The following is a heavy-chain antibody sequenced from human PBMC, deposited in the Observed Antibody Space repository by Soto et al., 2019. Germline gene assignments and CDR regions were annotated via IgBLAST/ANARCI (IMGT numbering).Heavy chain of an antibody. J-gene: IGHJ4*02. Sequence: GGSLRLSCAASGFTFSNVWMNWVRQAPGKGLEWVGRIKSKTDGGTTDYAALVKGRFTISRDDSKNTLFLQMNSLKTEDTAVYYCSTKAVGATGEFDFWGQGTLVTVSS. CDR1: GFTFSNVW. CDR2: IKSKTDGGTT. V-gene: IGHV3-15*07. D-gene: IGHD1-26*01. CDR3: STKAVGATGEFDF.